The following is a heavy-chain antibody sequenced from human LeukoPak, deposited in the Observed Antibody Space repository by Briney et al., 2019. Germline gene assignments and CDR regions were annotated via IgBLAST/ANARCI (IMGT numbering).Heavy chain of an antibody. CDR3: TTLYCSGGSCYSDYFDY. Sequence: GGSLRLSCAASGFTFSNAWMSWVRQAPGKGLEWVGRIKSKTDGGTTDYAAPVKGRFTISRDDSKNTLYLQMNSLKTEDTAVYYCTTLYCSGGSCYSDYFDYWGQGTLVTVSS. CDR2: IKSKTDGGTT. V-gene: IGHV3-15*01. CDR1: GFTFSNAW. D-gene: IGHD2-15*01. J-gene: IGHJ4*02.